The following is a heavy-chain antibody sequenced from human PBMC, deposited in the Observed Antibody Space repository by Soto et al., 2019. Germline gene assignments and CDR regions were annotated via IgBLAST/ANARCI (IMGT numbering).Heavy chain of an antibody. CDR1: ACTCSSYA. D-gene: IGHD6-13*01. CDR3: AKEGGQQLSSAFDI. Sequence: GGSLRVSCADSACTCSSYAMIWVGQAPGKGLEWVSAISGSGGSTFYADSVKGRFTISRDNSKNTLYLQMNSLRAEDTAVYYCAKEGGQQLSSAFDIWGQGTMVTVSS. V-gene: IGHV3-23*01. J-gene: IGHJ3*02. CDR2: ISGSGGST.